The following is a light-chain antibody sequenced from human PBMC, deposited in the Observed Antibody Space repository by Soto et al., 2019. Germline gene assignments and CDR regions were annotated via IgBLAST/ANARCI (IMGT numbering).Light chain of an antibody. CDR2: GAS. CDR3: QQYNNWPPGT. V-gene: IGKV3-15*01. J-gene: IGKJ1*01. CDR1: QSVSSN. Sequence: EIVMTQSPATLSVSPGERATLSCRASQSVSSNLAWYQQKPGQAPRLLICGASTRATGIPARFSGSGSGTEFTLTITSLQSEDFAVYYCQQYNNWPPGTFGQGTKVDIK.